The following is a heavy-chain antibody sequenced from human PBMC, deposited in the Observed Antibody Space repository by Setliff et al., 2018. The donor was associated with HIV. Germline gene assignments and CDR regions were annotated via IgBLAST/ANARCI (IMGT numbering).Heavy chain of an antibody. CDR3: ARDPPGYGDSNEY. D-gene: IGHD4-17*01. CDR2: IYYSGST. CDR1: GGSISSYY. Sequence: SETLSLTCTVSGGSISSYYWSWIRQPAGKGLEWIGRIYYSGSTTYNPTLKSRVTMSIDTSKNQFSLKVRSVSAADTAVYYCARDPPGYGDSNEYWGQGMLVTVSS. J-gene: IGHJ4*02. V-gene: IGHV4-4*07.